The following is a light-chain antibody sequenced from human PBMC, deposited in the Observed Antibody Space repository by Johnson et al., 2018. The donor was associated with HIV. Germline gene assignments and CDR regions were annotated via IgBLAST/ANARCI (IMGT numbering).Light chain of an antibody. J-gene: IGLJ1*01. V-gene: IGLV1-51*01. CDR3: GTWDSSPGADV. CDR2: DNN. CDR1: SSNIGNDY. Sequence: QSVLTQPPSVSAAPGQKVTISCSGSSSNIGNDYVSWYQQLPGTAPKLLIYDNNKRPSGIPDRFSGSKSGTSATLGITGLQTGDEDYYYCGTWDSSPGADVFGTGTKVTVL.